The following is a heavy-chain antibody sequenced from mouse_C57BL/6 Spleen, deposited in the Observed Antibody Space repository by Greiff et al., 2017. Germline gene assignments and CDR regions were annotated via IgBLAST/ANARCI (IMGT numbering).Heavy chain of an antibody. Sequence: EVQGVESGGDLVKPGGSLKLSCAASGFTFSSYGMSWVRQTPDKRLEWVATISSGGSYTYYPDSVKGRFTISRDNAKNTLYLQMSSLKSEDTAMYYCARGDDYDGYWGQGTTLTVSS. J-gene: IGHJ2*01. CDR2: ISSGGSYT. D-gene: IGHD2-4*01. V-gene: IGHV5-6*01. CDR3: ARGDDYDGY. CDR1: GFTFSSYG.